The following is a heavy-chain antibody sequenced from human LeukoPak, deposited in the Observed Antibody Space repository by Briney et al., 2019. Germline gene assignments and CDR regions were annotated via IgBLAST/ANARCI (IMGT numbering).Heavy chain of an antibody. CDR2: ISYDGSNK. CDR1: GFTFSSYA. CDR3: ARNPWFY. J-gene: IGHJ4*02. Sequence: GGSLRLSCAASGFTFSSYAMHWVRQAPGKGLEWVAVISYDGSNKYYADSVKGRFTISGDNSKNTLYLQMNSPRAEDTAVYYCARNPWFYWGQGTLVTVSS. V-gene: IGHV3-30-3*01. D-gene: IGHD3-9*01.